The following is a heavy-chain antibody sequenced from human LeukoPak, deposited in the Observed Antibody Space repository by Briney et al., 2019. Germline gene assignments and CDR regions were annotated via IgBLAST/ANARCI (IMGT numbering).Heavy chain of an antibody. J-gene: IGHJ4*02. D-gene: IGHD6-19*01. CDR3: ARGGQWLDREIDY. CDR2: IHPKSGDT. CDR1: GYTFTRYY. Sequence: ASVKVSCKASGYTFTRYYIHWVRQPPGQGLEWMGCIHPKSGDTNYAQRSQGWVTMTRDTSISTAYMELNSLTSDDTAVYFCARGGQWLDREIDYWGQGTLVTVSS. V-gene: IGHV1-2*04.